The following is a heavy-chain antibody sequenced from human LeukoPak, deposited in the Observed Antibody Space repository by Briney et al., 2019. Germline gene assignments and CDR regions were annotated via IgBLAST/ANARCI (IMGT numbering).Heavy chain of an antibody. V-gene: IGHV4-4*07. CDR3: ARGVRAAGTEADY. CDR2: IYTSGST. Sequence: SETLSLTCTVSGGSTSSYYCSWIRQPAGKGLEWIGRIYTSGSTNYNPSLKSRVTMSEDTSKNQFSLKLSSVTAADTAVYYCARGVRAAGTEADYWGQGNLVTVSS. CDR1: GGSTSSYY. J-gene: IGHJ4*02. D-gene: IGHD6-13*01.